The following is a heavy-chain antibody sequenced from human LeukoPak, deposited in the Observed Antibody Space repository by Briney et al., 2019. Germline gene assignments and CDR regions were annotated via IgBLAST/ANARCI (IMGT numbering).Heavy chain of an antibody. J-gene: IGHJ4*02. CDR2: INHSGST. Sequence: SETLSLTCTVSGGSISSGGYYWSWIRQHPGKGLEWIGEINHSGSTNYNPSLKSRVTISVDTSKNQFSLKLSSVTAADTAVYYCAIGSSSWQPTTSYFDYWGQGTLVTVSS. CDR3: AIGSSSWQPTTSYFDY. D-gene: IGHD6-13*01. CDR1: GGSISSGGYY. V-gene: IGHV4-39*07.